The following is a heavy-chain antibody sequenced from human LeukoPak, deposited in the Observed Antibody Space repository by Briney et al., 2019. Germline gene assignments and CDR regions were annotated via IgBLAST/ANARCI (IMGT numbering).Heavy chain of an antibody. J-gene: IGHJ5*02. V-gene: IGHV3-30*02. CDR2: IRYDGSNK. D-gene: IGHD6-13*01. CDR3: AKPGYGSTWYDT. CDR1: GFTFNTYG. Sequence: GGSLRLSCAASGFTFNTYGMHWVRQAPGQGLEWVTLIRYDGSNKLYADSVRGRFTVSRDNSKNTLYLQMNSLKAEDTAVYYCAKPGYGSTWYDTWGQGTLVTVSS.